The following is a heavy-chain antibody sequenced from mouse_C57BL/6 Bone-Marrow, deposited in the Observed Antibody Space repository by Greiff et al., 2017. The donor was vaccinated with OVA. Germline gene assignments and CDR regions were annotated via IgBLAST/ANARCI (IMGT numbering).Heavy chain of an antibody. D-gene: IGHD1-1*01. CDR3: ARSTTVAEDY. Sequence: VQLQQPGAELVRPGSSVKLSCKASGYTFTSYWMDWVKQRPGQGLEWIGNIYPSDSETHYNQKFKDKATLTVDKSSSTAYMQLSSLTSEDSAVYYCARSTTVAEDYWGQGTTLTVSS. CDR2: IYPSDSET. CDR1: GYTFTSYW. J-gene: IGHJ2*01. V-gene: IGHV1-61*01.